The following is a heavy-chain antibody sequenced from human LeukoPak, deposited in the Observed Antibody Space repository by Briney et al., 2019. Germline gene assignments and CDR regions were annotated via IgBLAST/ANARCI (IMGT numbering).Heavy chain of an antibody. CDR2: INPSGGST. Sequence: GASVKVSCKASGYTFTSYYMHWVRQAPGQGLEWMGIINPSGGSTSYAQKFQGRVTMTRDTSTSTVYMELSSLRSEDTAVYYCARGGVCGSSTSCYVFDYWGQGTLVTVSS. V-gene: IGHV1-46*01. CDR1: GYTFTSYY. D-gene: IGHD2-2*01. J-gene: IGHJ4*02. CDR3: ARGGVCGSSTSCYVFDY.